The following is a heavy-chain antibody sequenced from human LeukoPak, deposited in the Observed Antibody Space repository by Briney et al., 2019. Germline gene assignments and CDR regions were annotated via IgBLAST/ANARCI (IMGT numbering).Heavy chain of an antibody. CDR3: AKSPNYYDSSGIFDY. D-gene: IGHD3-22*01. CDR2: ISGSSGST. V-gene: IGHV3-23*01. J-gene: IGHJ4*02. CDR1: GFTFSSYA. Sequence: GGSLRLSCAASGFTFSSYAMSWVRQAPGKGLEWVSSISGSSGSTYYADSVKGRFTISRDNAKNTVYLQMNSLRAEDTAVYYCAKSPNYYDSSGIFDYWGQGTLVTVSS.